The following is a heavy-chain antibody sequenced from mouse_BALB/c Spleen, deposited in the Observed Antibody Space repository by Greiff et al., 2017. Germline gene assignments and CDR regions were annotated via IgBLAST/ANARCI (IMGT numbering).Heavy chain of an antibody. CDR1: GYSITSDYA. CDR3: ARWVDD. CDR2: ISYSGST. Sequence: EVMLVESGPGLVKPSQSLSFTCTVTGYSITSDYAWNWIRQFPGNKLEWMGYISYSGSTSYNATLKSRISITRDTSKNQFFLQLNSVTTEDTATYCCARWVDDWGEGTTVTVSS. V-gene: IGHV3-2*02. J-gene: IGHJ4*01.